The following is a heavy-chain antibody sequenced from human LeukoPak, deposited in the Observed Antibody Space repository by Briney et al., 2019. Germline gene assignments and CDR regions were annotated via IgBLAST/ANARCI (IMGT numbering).Heavy chain of an antibody. V-gene: IGHV4-59*08. CDR1: SASISIYH. Sequence: SETLSPTCTASSASISIYHWTWIRQPPGKGLEWIGYINYSGSTNYNPSLKSRVTISIDTSKNQFSLKLTSVTAADTAVYYCARGRLWTWDYWGQGALVTVSS. CDR2: INYSGST. D-gene: IGHD4/OR15-4a*01. CDR3: ARGRLWTWDY. J-gene: IGHJ4*02.